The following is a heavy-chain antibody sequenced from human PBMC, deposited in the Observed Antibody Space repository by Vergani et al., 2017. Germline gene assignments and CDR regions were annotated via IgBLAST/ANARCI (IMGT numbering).Heavy chain of an antibody. CDR3: ARASSAEPIAAAGTWDY. J-gene: IGHJ4*02. CDR2: ITPFFPTG. CDR1: GGTFNIYS. D-gene: IGHD6-13*01. Sequence: QVQLVQSGAEVKKPGSSVKVSCKASGGTFNIYSVSWLRQAPGQGPEWMGGITPFFPTGHYAQKFQGRVTITADESTSTAYMELSSLRSEDTAVYYCARASSAEPIAAAGTWDYWGQGTLVTVSS. V-gene: IGHV1-69*12.